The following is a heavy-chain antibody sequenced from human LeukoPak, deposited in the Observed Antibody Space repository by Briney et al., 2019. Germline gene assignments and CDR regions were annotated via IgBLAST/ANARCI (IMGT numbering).Heavy chain of an antibody. Sequence: ASVKVSCKASGYTFTGYYIHWVRQAPGQGLEWMGWINPNSGGTNYAQKFQGRVTMTRDTSISTAYMELSRLRSDDTAVYYCARVSGGSTLFDYWGQGTLVTVSS. D-gene: IGHD5-12*01. J-gene: IGHJ4*02. CDR1: GYTFTGYY. CDR2: INPNSGGT. CDR3: ARVSGGSTLFDY. V-gene: IGHV1-2*02.